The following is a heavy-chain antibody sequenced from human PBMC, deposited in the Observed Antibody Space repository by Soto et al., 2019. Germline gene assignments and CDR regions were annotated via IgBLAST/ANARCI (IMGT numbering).Heavy chain of an antibody. CDR2: IYYSGST. CDR3: ARVSLWFGESRHDNWFDP. V-gene: IGHV4-31*03. CDR1: GGSISSGGYY. Sequence: QVQLQESGPGLVKPSQTLSLTCTVSGGSISSGGYYWSWIRQHPGKGLEWIGYIYYSGSTYYNPSLKSRVTISVDTSKNQFSVKLSSVTAADTAVYYCARVSLWFGESRHDNWFDPWGQGTLVTVSS. J-gene: IGHJ5*02. D-gene: IGHD3-10*01.